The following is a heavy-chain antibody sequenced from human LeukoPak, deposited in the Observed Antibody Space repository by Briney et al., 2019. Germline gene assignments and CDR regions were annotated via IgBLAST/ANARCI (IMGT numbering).Heavy chain of an antibody. CDR3: AREVTAGTNPDWSDP. CDR1: GGSICSYY. Sequence: PSQTLSLTCTVSGGSICSYYWSWIWQPPGKGLEWIGYISYSGSTNFKTSLTRRVTISVDTSKNKFSLMLSSVTAADTAVYYFAREVTAGTNPDWSDPGGEGTLVTVPS. CDR2: ISYSGST. V-gene: IGHV4-59*01. J-gene: IGHJ5*02. D-gene: IGHD1-7*01.